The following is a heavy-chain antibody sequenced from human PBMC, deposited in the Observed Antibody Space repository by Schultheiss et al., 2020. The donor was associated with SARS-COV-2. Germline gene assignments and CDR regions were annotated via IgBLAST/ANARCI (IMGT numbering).Heavy chain of an antibody. V-gene: IGHV4-39*07. CDR3: ARWGYSSGWKGAGFDP. D-gene: IGHD6-19*01. Sequence: SETLSLTCTVSGGSISSSSYYWGWIRQPPGKGLEWIGSIYYSGSTNYNPSLKSRVTISVDTSKNQFSLKLSSVTAADTAVYYCARWGYSSGWKGAGFDPWGQGTLVTVSS. CDR1: GGSISSSSYY. J-gene: IGHJ5*02. CDR2: IYYSGST.